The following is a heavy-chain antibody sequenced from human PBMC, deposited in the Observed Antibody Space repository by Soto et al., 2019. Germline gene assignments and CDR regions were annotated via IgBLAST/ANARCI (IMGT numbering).Heavy chain of an antibody. CDR1: GGSISSYY. D-gene: IGHD2-15*01. CDR3: ARDLSDGVVAAQYYYYGMDV. V-gene: IGHV4-59*01. J-gene: IGHJ6*02. CDR2: IYYSGST. Sequence: KPSETLSLTCTVSGGSISSYYWSWIRQPPGKGLEWIGYIYYSGSTNYNPSLKSRVTISVDTSKNQFSLKLSSVTAADTAVYYCARDLSDGVVAAQYYYYGMDVWGQGTTVTVSS.